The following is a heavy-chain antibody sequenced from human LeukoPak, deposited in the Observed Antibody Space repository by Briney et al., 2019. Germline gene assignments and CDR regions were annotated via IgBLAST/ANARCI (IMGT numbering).Heavy chain of an antibody. Sequence: GGSLRLSCAASGFTFSSYSMNWVRQAPGKGLEWVPSISSSSSYIYYADSVKGRFTISRDNAKNSLYLQMNSLRAEDTAVYYCAVARRYYSNYFDYWGQGTLVTVSS. CDR3: AVARRYYSNYFDY. CDR2: ISSSSSYI. CDR1: GFTFSSYS. J-gene: IGHJ4*02. D-gene: IGHD4-11*01. V-gene: IGHV3-21*01.